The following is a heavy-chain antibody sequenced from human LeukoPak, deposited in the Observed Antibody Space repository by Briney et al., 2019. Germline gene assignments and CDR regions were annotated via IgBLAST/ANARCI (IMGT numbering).Heavy chain of an antibody. Sequence: ASVKVSCKASGYTFINYGITWVRQAPGQGLEWMGWISPYNGNTKYLQKFQGRVTMTTDTSTSTAYMELRSLRSDDTAVYYCARDPKYYDYVWGSYRRDLDAFDIWGQGTMVTVSS. CDR3: ARDPKYYDYVWGSYRRDLDAFDI. V-gene: IGHV1-18*01. CDR2: ISPYNGNT. CDR1: GYTFINYG. D-gene: IGHD3-16*02. J-gene: IGHJ3*02.